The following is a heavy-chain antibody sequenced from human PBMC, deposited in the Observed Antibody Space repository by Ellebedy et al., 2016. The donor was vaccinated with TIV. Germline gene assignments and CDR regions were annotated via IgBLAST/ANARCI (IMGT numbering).Heavy chain of an antibody. J-gene: IGHJ4*02. D-gene: IGHD6-19*01. CDR2: ISGNGGRT. V-gene: IGHV3-23*01. CDR1: GFTFSSYA. Sequence: GESLKISCAASGFTFSSYAMSWVRQAPGNGLEWVSSISGNGGRTDYADSVKGRFTISRDNSNNSLYLQMNSLRAEDTAVYYCAKGSQWLGRTCFDYWGQGTLVTVSS. CDR3: AKGSQWLGRTCFDY.